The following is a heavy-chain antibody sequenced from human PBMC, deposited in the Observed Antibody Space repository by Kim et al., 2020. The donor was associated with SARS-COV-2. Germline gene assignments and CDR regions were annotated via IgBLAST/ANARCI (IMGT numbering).Heavy chain of an antibody. Sequence: SQTLSLTCAISGDSVSSNSAAWNWIRQSPSRGLEWLGRTYYRSKWYNDYAVSVKSRITINPDTSKNQFSLQLNSVTPEDTAVYYCARAHHSRFGELPGEFYYYYYGMDVWGQGTTVTVSS. J-gene: IGHJ6*02. CDR3: ARAHHSRFGELPGEFYYYYYGMDV. CDR1: GDSVSSNSAA. D-gene: IGHD3-10*02. V-gene: IGHV6-1*01. CDR2: TYYRSKWYN.